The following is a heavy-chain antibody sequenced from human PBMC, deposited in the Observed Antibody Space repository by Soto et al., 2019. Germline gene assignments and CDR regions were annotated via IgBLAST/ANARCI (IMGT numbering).Heavy chain of an antibody. CDR2: INIGSGNT. D-gene: IGHD5-12*01. CDR1: GYDFSSYA. J-gene: IGHJ6*02. CDR3: ARDGGDCGYRLIYYYYIGLDV. Sequence: QVQLVQSGAEEKQPGASVRLSCKASGYDFSSYAMHWVRQAPGQRLEWMGWINIGSGNTEYSQNFQDRITITRDTSSSTVYMELNSLKSEDTAVYYCARDGGDCGYRLIYYYYIGLDVWGQGTTVTVSS. V-gene: IGHV1-3*05.